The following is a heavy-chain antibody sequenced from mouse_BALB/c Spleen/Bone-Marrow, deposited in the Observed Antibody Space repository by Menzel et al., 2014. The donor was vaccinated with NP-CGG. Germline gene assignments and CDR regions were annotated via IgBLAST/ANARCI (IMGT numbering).Heavy chain of an antibody. J-gene: IGHJ2*01. Sequence: VQLQQSGPELVKLGASVRISCKASGYTFTSYYIHWVKQRPGQGLEWIGWIYPGNVNTKYNEKFKGKATLTADKSSSTAYMQLSSLTSEDSAVYFCARWPYYWGQGTTLTVSS. CDR1: GYTFTSYY. CDR3: ARWPYY. CDR2: IYPGNVNT. V-gene: IGHV1S56*01.